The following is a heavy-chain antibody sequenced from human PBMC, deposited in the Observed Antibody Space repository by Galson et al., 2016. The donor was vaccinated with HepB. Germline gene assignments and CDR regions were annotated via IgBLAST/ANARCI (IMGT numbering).Heavy chain of an antibody. V-gene: IGHV4-39*01. J-gene: IGHJ6*02. D-gene: IGHD4-17*01. Sequence: SETLSLTCSVSGDSISTSSHFWGWIRQPPGKSLEWIGSIHFGGTSYYNPSLKSRVTISVALSKNQFSLKVTSVTASDTAVSFCSRPTAYDGMDVWGQGSSVTISS. CDR1: GDSISTSSHF. CDR2: IHFGGTS. CDR3: SRPTAYDGMDV.